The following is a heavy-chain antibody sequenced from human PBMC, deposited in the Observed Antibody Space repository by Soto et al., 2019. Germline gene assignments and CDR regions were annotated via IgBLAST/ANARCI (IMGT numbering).Heavy chain of an antibody. CDR1: GGSIRSGDYY. CDR2: VYYTGST. Sequence: SETLSLTCTVSGGSIRSGDYYWTWIRQPPGKGLEWIGYVYYTGSTNYKPSLKNRVNKSVDTSKNQFSLKPSSVTAADTAVYYCVGVDGYSYGYSFDYGGHGTLVTVSS. J-gene: IGHJ4*01. CDR3: VGVDGYSYGYSFDY. D-gene: IGHD5-18*01. V-gene: IGHV4-30-4*01.